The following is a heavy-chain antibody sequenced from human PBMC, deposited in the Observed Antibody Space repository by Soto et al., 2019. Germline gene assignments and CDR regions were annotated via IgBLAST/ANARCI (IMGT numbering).Heavy chain of an antibody. CDR3: ALSYCGGDCPDNWFDP. V-gene: IGHV3-74*01. CDR1: GFTFSSYW. D-gene: IGHD2-21*02. J-gene: IGHJ5*02. CDR2: INSDGSST. Sequence: HPGGSLRLSCAASGFTFSSYWMHWVRQAPGKGLVWVSRINSDGSSTSYADSVKGRFTISRDNAKNTLYLQMNSLRAEDTAVYYCALSYCGGDCPDNWFDPWGQGTLVTVSS.